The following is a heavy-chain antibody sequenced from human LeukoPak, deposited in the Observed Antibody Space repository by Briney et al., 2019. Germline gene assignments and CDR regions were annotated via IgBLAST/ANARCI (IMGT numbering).Heavy chain of an antibody. V-gene: IGHV3-48*01. Sequence: GGSLRLSCAASGFTFSSYSMNWVRQAPGKGLEWISYIGISSGNTKYADSVKGRFTISGDKAKNSVYLQMNSLRVEDTAVYYCARDTKYAFDNWGHGTLVTVSS. CDR2: IGISSGNT. J-gene: IGHJ4*01. D-gene: IGHD2-2*01. CDR1: GFTFSSYS. CDR3: ARDTKYAFDN.